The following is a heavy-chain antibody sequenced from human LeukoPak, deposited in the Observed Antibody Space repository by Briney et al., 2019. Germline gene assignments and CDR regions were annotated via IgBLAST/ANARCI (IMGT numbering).Heavy chain of an antibody. J-gene: IGHJ6*03. CDR1: GVSISSYY. CDR3: ARGRYSYGPQNYDYMDV. D-gene: IGHD5-18*01. Sequence: SETLSLTCTVSGVSISSYYWTWIRQSAGKGLEWIGRIYTSVSTYYNPSLKSRVSMSVDTSKNQFSLKLSSVTAADTAVYYCARGRYSYGPQNYDYMDVWGKGTTVTISS. CDR2: IYTSVST. V-gene: IGHV4-4*07.